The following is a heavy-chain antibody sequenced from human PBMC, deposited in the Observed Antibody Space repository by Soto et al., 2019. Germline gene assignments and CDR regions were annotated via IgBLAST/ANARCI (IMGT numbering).Heavy chain of an antibody. CDR1: GFTSSSYA. CDR3: AKDRGRCSGGSCYPKPSYFDY. Sequence: GGSLRLSCAASGFTSSSYAMSWVRQAPGKGLEWVSAISGSGGSTYYADSVKGRFTISRDNSKNTLYLQMNSLRAEDTAVYYCAKDRGRCSGGSCYPKPSYFDYWGQGTLVTVSS. J-gene: IGHJ4*02. CDR2: ISGSGGST. V-gene: IGHV3-23*01. D-gene: IGHD2-15*01.